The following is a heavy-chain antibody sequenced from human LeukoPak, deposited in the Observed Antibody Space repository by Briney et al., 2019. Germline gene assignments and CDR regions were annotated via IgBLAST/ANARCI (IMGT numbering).Heavy chain of an antibody. CDR3: ARGLLWFGAYTPFDH. V-gene: IGHV4-34*01. D-gene: IGHD3-10*01. CDR2: INHSGST. CDR1: GGSFSGYY. Sequence: SETLSLTCAVYGGSFSGYYWSWIRQPPGKGLEWIGEINHSGSTNYNPSLKSRVTISVDTSKNQFSLKLSSVTAADTAVYYCARGLLWFGAYTPFDHWGQGTLVTVSS. J-gene: IGHJ4*02.